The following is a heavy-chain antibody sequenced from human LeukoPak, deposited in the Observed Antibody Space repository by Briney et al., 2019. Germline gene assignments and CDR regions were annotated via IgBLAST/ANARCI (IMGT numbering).Heavy chain of an antibody. D-gene: IGHD3-10*01. CDR2: ISAYNGNT. CDR3: AILGEVATMVQGPRPVGVDAFDI. V-gene: IGHV1-18*01. J-gene: IGHJ3*02. CDR1: GYTFTSYG. Sequence: GASVKVSCKASGYTFTSYGISWVRQAPGQGLEWMGWISAYNGNTNYAQKLQGRVTMTTDTSTSTAYMELRSLRSDDTAVYYCAILGEVATMVQGPRPVGVDAFDIWGQGTMVTVSS.